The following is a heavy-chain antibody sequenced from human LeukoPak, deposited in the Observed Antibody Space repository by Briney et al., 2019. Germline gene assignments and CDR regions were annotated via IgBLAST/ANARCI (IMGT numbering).Heavy chain of an antibody. Sequence: SETLSLTCTVSGGSISSYYWSWIRQPPGKGLEWIGYIYYSGSTNYNPSLKSRVTISVDTSKNQFSLKLSSVTAADTAVYYCARSPRGYYYYYGMDVWGQGTTVTVSS. CDR3: ARSPRGYYYYYGMDV. D-gene: IGHD3-10*01. CDR1: GGSISSYY. CDR2: IYYSGST. V-gene: IGHV4-59*01. J-gene: IGHJ6*02.